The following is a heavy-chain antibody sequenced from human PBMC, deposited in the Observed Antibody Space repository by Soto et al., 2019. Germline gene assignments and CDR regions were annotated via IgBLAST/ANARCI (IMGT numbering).Heavy chain of an antibody. Sequence: PGGSLRLSCAASGFTFSSYAMSWVRQAPGKGLGWVAVIRDDGSNKYYADSVKGRFTISRDNSKNTLYLQMNSLRAEDTAVYYCARDPLWGTAMVLWYFDLWGRGTLVTVSS. V-gene: IGHV3-30-3*01. CDR1: GFTFSSYA. D-gene: IGHD5-18*01. J-gene: IGHJ2*01. CDR3: ARDPLWGTAMVLWYFDL. CDR2: IRDDGSNK.